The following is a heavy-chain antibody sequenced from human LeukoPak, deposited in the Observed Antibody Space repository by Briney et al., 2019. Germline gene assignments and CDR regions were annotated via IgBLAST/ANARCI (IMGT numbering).Heavy chain of an antibody. CDR1: GFTFSSYA. V-gene: IGHV3-23*01. CDR2: ISGSGGST. D-gene: IGHD3-16*02. Sequence: GALRLSCSACGFTFSSYAMSWVRQAPGRGLEGVSAISGSGGSTYHADSVKGRCTISRDNSKNPLYLQMNSLRDEDAAVYDCAKDTVGGLSLEGFDLWGQGTMVTVSS. J-gene: IGHJ3*01. CDR3: AKDTVGGLSLEGFDL.